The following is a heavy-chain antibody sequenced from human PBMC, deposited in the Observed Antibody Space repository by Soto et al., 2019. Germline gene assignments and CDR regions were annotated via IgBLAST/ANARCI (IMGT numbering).Heavy chain of an antibody. Sequence: ASVKVSCKASGYTFTSYYMHWVRQAPGQGLEWMGIINPSGGSTSYAQKFQGRVTMTRDTSTSTVYMELSSLRSEDTAVYYCARDRSYYYDSNAPSMVVWGQGTTVTVSS. V-gene: IGHV1-46*01. CDR2: INPSGGST. CDR3: ARDRSYYYDSNAPSMVV. J-gene: IGHJ6*02. D-gene: IGHD3-22*01. CDR1: GYTFTSYY.